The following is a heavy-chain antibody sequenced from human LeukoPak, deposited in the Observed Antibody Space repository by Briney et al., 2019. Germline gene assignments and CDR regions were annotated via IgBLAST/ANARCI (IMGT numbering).Heavy chain of an antibody. Sequence: GGSLRFSCAASRFTFSSYAMSWVRQAPGKGLEWVSALSGSGGSSYYADSVKGRFTISRDNSKDTLYLQMNSLRAEDTAVYYCAKDWGSGSPAEYYYYYMDVWGKGTTVTVSS. D-gene: IGHD3-16*01. J-gene: IGHJ6*03. CDR1: RFTFSSYA. V-gene: IGHV3-23*01. CDR3: AKDWGSGSPAEYYYYYMDV. CDR2: LSGSGGSS.